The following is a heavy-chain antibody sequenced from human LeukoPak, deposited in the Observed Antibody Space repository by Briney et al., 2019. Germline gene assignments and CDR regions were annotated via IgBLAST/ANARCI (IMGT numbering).Heavy chain of an antibody. CDR2: ITSSSNYI. Sequence: GRSLRLSCAASGFSFRSYSMNWVRQDPGNGLEWVSSITSSSNYIYYSDSVKGRFTISRDNAKNSLYLQMNSLRAEDTAVYYCARDQGDYGDFDYWGQGTLVTVSS. CDR3: ARDQGDYGDFDY. D-gene: IGHD4-17*01. V-gene: IGHV3-21*01. CDR1: GFSFRSYS. J-gene: IGHJ4*02.